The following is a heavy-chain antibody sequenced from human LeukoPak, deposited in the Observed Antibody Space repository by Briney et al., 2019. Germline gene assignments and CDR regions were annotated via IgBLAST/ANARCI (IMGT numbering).Heavy chain of an antibody. D-gene: IGHD2-21*01. Sequence: GGSLRLSCAASEFTFSDYYMSWIRQAPGKGPEWVSYISGTGNNIYYTDSVKGRFTISRENATHSLFLQMNSLPAEDTAVSYGANQHMDYFVYCGERKLGTVSS. CDR1: EFTFSDYY. V-gene: IGHV3-11*01. CDR3: ANQHMDYFVY. J-gene: IGHJ4*02. CDR2: ISGTGNNI.